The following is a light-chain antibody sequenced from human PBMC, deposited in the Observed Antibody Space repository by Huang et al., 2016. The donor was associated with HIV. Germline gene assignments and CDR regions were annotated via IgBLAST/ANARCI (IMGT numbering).Light chain of an antibody. Sequence: DIQMTQSPSTLSASVGDRVSITCRASQYISTFLAWYQQKPGKAPNLLIYKASTLESGVPSRFSGSGSGTEFTLTIISLQPDDFATYYCQQYDTYRSFGQGTKVEI. CDR3: QQYDTYRS. CDR1: QYISTF. J-gene: IGKJ1*01. V-gene: IGKV1-5*03. CDR2: KAS.